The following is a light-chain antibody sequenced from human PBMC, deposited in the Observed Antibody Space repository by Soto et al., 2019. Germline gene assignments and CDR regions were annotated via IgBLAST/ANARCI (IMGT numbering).Light chain of an antibody. J-gene: IGLJ1*01. CDR3: CSYTGSSNYV. CDR2: KVT. V-gene: IGLV2-14*01. Sequence: QSVLTQPASVSGSPGQSITISCTATSSDLSLYNFVSCYQQHPGKAPKLVIYKVTNRPSGVSNRFSGSRSGNTASLTISGLQAEDEADYYCCSYTGSSNYVFGTGTKVTVL. CDR1: SSDLSLYNF.